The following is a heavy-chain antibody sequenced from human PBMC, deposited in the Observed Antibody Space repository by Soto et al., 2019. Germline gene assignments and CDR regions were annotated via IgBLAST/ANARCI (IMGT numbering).Heavy chain of an antibody. CDR2: IYYSGST. D-gene: IGHD5-18*01. J-gene: IGHJ5*02. CDR3: ARGGYSYGSNWFDP. V-gene: IGHV4-30-4*01. CDR1: GGSISSGDYY. Sequence: SLTCTVSGGSISSGDYYWSWIRQPPGKGLGWIGYIYYSGSTYYNPSLKSRVTISVDKSKNQFSLKLSSVTAADTAVYYCARGGYSYGSNWFDPWGQGTLVTVSS.